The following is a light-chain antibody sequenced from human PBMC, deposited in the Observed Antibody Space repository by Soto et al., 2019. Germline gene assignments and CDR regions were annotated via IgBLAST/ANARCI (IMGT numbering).Light chain of an antibody. J-gene: IGLJ3*02. V-gene: IGLV6-57*02. CDR3: QSYDSDRQGV. Sequence: NFMLTQPHSVSDSPGKTVTISCTGSGGSIASNYVQWYQQRPGSAPTIVIFEDNQRPSGVPDRFSGSIDTSSNSASLTISGLETEDEADYYCQSYDSDRQGVFGGGTELTVL. CDR1: GGSIASNY. CDR2: EDN.